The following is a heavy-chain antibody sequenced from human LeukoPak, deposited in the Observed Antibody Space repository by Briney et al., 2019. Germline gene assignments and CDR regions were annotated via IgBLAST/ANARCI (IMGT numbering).Heavy chain of an antibody. Sequence: PGGSLRLSCVASGFTFSSYAMSWVRQAPGKGLEWVSTISDSGDNTYYADSMKGRFTISRDNSKNTLHLQMNSLRAEDTAVYYCAKANSITIFGVISPVDYWGQGTLVTVSS. D-gene: IGHD3-3*01. CDR1: GFTFSSYA. V-gene: IGHV3-23*01. CDR2: ISDSGDNT. CDR3: AKANSITIFGVISPVDY. J-gene: IGHJ4*02.